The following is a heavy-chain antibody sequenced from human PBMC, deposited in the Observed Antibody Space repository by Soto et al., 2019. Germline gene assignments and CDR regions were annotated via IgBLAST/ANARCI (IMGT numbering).Heavy chain of an antibody. CDR2: ISHTGST. V-gene: IGHV4-4*02. J-gene: IGHJ4*02. CDR1: GGSLSDSNW. CDR3: ASFTGTYYFDF. D-gene: IGHD2-8*02. Sequence: QMQLQESGPGLVKPSGTLSLTCAVSGGSLSDSNWWSWVRQPPGKGLEWIGEISHTGSTTYTPSLQSRVTLSVDKSKNHFSLNLKSVTAADTAVYYCASFTGTYYFDFWGPGTLVTVAS.